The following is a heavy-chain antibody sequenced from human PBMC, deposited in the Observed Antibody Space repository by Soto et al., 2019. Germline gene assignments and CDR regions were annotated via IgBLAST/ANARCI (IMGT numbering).Heavy chain of an antibody. D-gene: IGHD1-1*01. J-gene: IGHJ6*02. Sequence: GGSLRLSCAASGFTFSSYDMHWVRQATGKGLEWVSAIGTAGDTYYPGSVKGRFTISRENAKNSLYLQMNSLRAGDTAVYYCARERRRGQLELNYYYYSGMDVWGQGTTVTVS. CDR2: IGTAGDT. V-gene: IGHV3-13*04. CDR3: ARERRRGQLELNYYYYSGMDV. CDR1: GFTFSSYD.